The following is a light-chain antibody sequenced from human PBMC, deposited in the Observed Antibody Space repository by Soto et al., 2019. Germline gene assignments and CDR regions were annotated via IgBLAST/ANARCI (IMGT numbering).Light chain of an antibody. CDR2: EGT. CDR1: SSDVGTYNL. J-gene: IGLJ1*01. Sequence: QSVLTQPAPVSGSAGQSITISCTGTSSDVGTYNLVSWYQQHPGKAPKLMVYEGTKRPSGVSNRFSGSKSGNTASLTISGLQAEDEADYYCCSYVGSSTYVFGTGTKVTLL. CDR3: CSYVGSSTYV. V-gene: IGLV2-23*01.